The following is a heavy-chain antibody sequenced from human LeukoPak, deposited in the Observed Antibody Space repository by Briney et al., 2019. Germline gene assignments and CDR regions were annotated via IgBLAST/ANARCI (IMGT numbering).Heavy chain of an antibody. V-gene: IGHV3-23*01. Sequence: GGSLRLSCAASGFTFSNAWMSWVRQAPGKGLEWVSAISGSGGSTYYADSVKGRFTISRDNSKNTLYLQMNSLRAEDTAVYYCANQQQLTPSYYYGMDVWGQGTTVTVSS. D-gene: IGHD6-13*01. J-gene: IGHJ6*02. CDR1: GFTFSNAW. CDR3: ANQQQLTPSYYYGMDV. CDR2: ISGSGGST.